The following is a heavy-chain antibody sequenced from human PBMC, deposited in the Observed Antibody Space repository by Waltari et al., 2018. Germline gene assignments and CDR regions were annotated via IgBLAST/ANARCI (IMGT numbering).Heavy chain of an antibody. D-gene: IGHD3-22*01. V-gene: IGHV3-43D*04. CDR3: AKGGDSSGYYPGY. CDR1: GFTFDDYA. Sequence: EVQLVESGGVVVQPGGSLRLSCAASGFTFDDYAMHWVRQAQGKGLELVSLMRWDGGSTYYADAVKVRFTISRDNSKNSLYLQMNSLRAEDTALYYCAKGGDSSGYYPGYWGQGTLVTVSS. J-gene: IGHJ4*02. CDR2: MRWDGGST.